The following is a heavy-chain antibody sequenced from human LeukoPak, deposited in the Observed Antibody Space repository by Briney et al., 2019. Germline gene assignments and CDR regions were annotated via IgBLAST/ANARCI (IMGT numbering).Heavy chain of an antibody. CDR3: AKVTGSGWSARLKD. Sequence: PGGSLRLSCAASGFTFSSYDMSWVRQAPGKGLEWVSGITDSGGSTYYADSVKGRFTISRDNSKNTLYLQMNSLRAEDTAVYYCAKVTGSGWSARLKDWGQGTLVTVSS. CDR1: GFTFSSYD. D-gene: IGHD6-19*01. V-gene: IGHV3-23*01. J-gene: IGHJ4*02. CDR2: ITDSGGST.